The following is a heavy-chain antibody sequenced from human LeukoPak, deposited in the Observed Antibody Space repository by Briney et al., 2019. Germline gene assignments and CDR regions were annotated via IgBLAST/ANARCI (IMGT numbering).Heavy chain of an antibody. J-gene: IGHJ4*02. V-gene: IGHV3-73*01. CDR2: IRSKANSYAT. CDR3: TRPDTRYSYAVDY. D-gene: IGHD5-18*01. CDR1: GFTFSGSA. Sequence: GGSLKLSCAASGFTFSGSAMHWVRQASGKGLEWVGRIRSKANSYATAYAASVKGRLTISRDDSKNTAYLQMNSLKTEDTAVYYCTRPDTRYSYAVDYWGQGTLVTVSS.